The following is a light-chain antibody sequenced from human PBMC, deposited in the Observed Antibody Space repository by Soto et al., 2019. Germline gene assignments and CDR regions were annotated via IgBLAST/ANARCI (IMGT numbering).Light chain of an antibody. V-gene: IGKV3-11*01. CDR2: GAS. CDR1: QSVSNN. J-gene: IGKJ5*01. Sequence: EILVTQFPCTLPLSRGERATLCCRASQSVSNNLAWYQQKPGQAPRLLIYGASTRATGIPARFSGSGSGTDFTLTISSREPEDFAVYYCQQRSYWPLTFGQGTRLDIK. CDR3: QQRSYWPLT.